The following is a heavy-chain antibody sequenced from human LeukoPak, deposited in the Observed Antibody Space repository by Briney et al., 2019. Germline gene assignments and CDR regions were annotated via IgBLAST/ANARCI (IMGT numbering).Heavy chain of an antibody. CDR3: ARESATRYCNGGIRCNSPIFYYMDV. CDR1: GFTFSSYW. CDR2: IKEDGSET. V-gene: IGHV3-7*01. Sequence: GGSLRLSCAASGFTFSSYWMRRVRQAPRKGLEWVASIKEDGSETDYVDSVKGRFIVSRDNAKNSVYLQMNSLRVEDTARYYCARESATRYCNGGIRCNSPIFYYMDVWGKGTTVTVSS. J-gene: IGHJ6*03. D-gene: IGHD2-15*01.